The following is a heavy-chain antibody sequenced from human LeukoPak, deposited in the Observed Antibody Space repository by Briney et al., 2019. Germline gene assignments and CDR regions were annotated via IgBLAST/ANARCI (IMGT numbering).Heavy chain of an antibody. J-gene: IGHJ4*02. CDR3: ARDLRSGSPLGY. CDR2: FIPIFKTT. V-gene: IGHV1-69*05. D-gene: IGHD3-22*01. Sequence: ASVKVSCKASGGTFSHYAVTWVRQAPGQGLEWMGGFIPIFKTTNYAQNFQGRVTITTDESSNTAYMELSSLRSEDTAVYYCARDLRSGSPLGYWGQGTLVTVSS. CDR1: GGTFSHYA.